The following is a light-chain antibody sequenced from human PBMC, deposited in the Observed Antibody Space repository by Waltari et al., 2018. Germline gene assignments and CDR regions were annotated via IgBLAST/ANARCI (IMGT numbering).Light chain of an antibody. V-gene: IGKV1-39*01. CDR2: AAS. CDR3: QQSYSTPPYT. Sequence: DIQMTQSPSSMSASVGDRVTITCRASQNISSYLTWYQQKPGKAPTLLLYAASSLQSGAPSRFSGSGSGTDFTLTISSLQPEDFAAYYCQQSYSTPPYTFGQGTKLEIK. J-gene: IGKJ2*01. CDR1: QNISSY.